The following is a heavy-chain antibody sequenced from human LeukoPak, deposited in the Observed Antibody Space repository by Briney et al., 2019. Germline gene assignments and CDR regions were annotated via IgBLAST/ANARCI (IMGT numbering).Heavy chain of an antibody. V-gene: IGHV4-38-2*02. D-gene: IGHD3-10*01. CDR3: AREARSGSYAFDI. CDR1: GYSFSNVNY. CDR2: VYHTGST. Sequence: SETQSLTCTVSGYSFSNVNYWGWIRQPPGKGLEWIGSVYHTGSTYFNPSLKSRVTMSADTSKNQLSLKLNSMTAADTAVYYCAREARSGSYAFDIWGQGTMVTVSS. J-gene: IGHJ3*02.